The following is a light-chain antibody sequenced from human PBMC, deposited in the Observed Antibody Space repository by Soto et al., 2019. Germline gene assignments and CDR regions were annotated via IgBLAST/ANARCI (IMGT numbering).Light chain of an antibody. CDR1: QTTNTW. CDR2: DAS. J-gene: IGKJ2*01. Sequence: DIQMTQFPSTLSASVGDRVTITCRASQTTNTWLAWYQQKPGTAPKLLIYDASSLEGGVPSRFSASGSGTEFTLTISSLQPDDLATYYCQQYISYPYTFGHGTK. V-gene: IGKV1-5*01. CDR3: QQYISYPYT.